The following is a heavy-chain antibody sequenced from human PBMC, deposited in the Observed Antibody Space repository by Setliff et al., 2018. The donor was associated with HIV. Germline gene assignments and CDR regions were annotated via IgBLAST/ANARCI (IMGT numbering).Heavy chain of an antibody. CDR2: IHHTGST. J-gene: IGHJ5*02. V-gene: IGHV4-59*11. Sequence: AETLSLTCTVSGGTITSHYWSWIRQPPGKGLEWIGNIHHTGSTNHNPSLKSRVTISIDTAKNQFSLKLNSVTAADTAVYYCASYFYDSSGYYYSNFFDPWGQGTLVTVTS. D-gene: IGHD3-22*01. CDR3: ASYFYDSSGYYYSNFFDP. CDR1: GGTITSHY.